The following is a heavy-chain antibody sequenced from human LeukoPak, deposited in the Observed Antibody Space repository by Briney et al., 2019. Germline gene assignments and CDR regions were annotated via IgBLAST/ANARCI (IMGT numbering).Heavy chain of an antibody. CDR3: AELGITMIGGV. Sequence: GGPLRLSCAASGFTVSSNYMSWVRQAPGKGLEWVSIIYSGGSTYYADSVKGRFTISRDNAKNSLYLQMNSLRAEDTAVYYCAELGITMIGGVWGKGTTVTTSS. V-gene: IGHV3-66*01. J-gene: IGHJ6*04. CDR1: GFTVSSNY. CDR2: IYSGGST. D-gene: IGHD3-10*02.